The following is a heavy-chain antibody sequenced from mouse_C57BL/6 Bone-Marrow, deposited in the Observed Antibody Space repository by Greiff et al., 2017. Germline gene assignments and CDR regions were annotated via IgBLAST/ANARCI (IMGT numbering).Heavy chain of an antibody. V-gene: IGHV5-17*01. CDR2: ISSGSSTI. J-gene: IGHJ3*01. D-gene: IGHD3-2*02. CDR1: GFTFSDYG. Sequence: EVKVVESGGGLVKPGGSLKLSCAASGFTFSDYGMHWVRQAPEKGLEWVAYISSGSSTIYYADTVKGRFTISRDNAKNTLFLQMTSLRSEDTAMYYCARPDSSGPFAYGGKGTLVTVSA. CDR3: ARPDSSGPFAY.